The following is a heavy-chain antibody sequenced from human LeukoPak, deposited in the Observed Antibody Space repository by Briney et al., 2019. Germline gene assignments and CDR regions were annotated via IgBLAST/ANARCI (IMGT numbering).Heavy chain of an antibody. CDR2: ISSSSSYI. J-gene: IGHJ4*02. Sequence: GGSLRLSCAASGFTSSSYSMNWVRQAPGKGLEWVSSISSSSSYIYYADSVKGRFTISRDNAKNSLYLQMNSLRAEDTAVYYCAREIVVVPAAMFDYWGQGTLVTVSS. V-gene: IGHV3-21*01. CDR3: AREIVVVPAAMFDY. CDR1: GFTSSSYS. D-gene: IGHD2-2*01.